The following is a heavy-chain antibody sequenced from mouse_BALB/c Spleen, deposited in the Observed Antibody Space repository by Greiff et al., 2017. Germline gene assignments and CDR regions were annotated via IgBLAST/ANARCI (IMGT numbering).Heavy chain of an antibody. CDR1: GYTFSSYW. CDR2: ILPGSGST. V-gene: IGHV1-9*01. Sequence: VKLMESGAELMKPGASVKISCKATGYTFSSYWIEWVKQRPGHGLEWIGEILPGSGSTNYNEKFKGKATLTADKSSSTAYMQLSSLTSEDSAVYFCAREDYDYYYAMDYWGQGTSVTVSS. CDR3: AREDYDYYYAMDY. D-gene: IGHD2-4*01. J-gene: IGHJ4*01.